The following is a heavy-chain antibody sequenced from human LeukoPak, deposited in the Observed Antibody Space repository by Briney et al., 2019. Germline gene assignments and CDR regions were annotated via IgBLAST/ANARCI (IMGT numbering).Heavy chain of an antibody. D-gene: IGHD3-10*01. J-gene: IGHJ4*02. Sequence: GGSLRPSCAASGFTFSSYSMNWIRQAPGKGLEWVSYISSSSRTIYYADSVKGRFIISRDNAKNSLYLQMNSLRAEDTAVYYCARGYYDCDYWGQGTLVTASS. CDR3: ARGYYDCDY. CDR1: GFTFSSYS. V-gene: IGHV3-48*01. CDR2: ISSSSRTI.